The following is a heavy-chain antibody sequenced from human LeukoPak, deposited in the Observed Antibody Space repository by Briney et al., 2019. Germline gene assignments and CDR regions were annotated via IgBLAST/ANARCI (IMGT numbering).Heavy chain of an antibody. CDR1: GFSFSDYG. Sequence: PGGSLRLSCAASGFSFSDYGMNWVRQAPGKGLEWVSSITSGGSFIYYADSVKGRFTISRDNAKNSLYLQMNSLRAEDTAVYYCAKDGYCSSTSCYLYWFDPWGQGTLVTVSS. CDR3: AKDGYCSSTSCYLYWFDP. V-gene: IGHV3-21*04. CDR2: ITSGGSFI. D-gene: IGHD2-2*01. J-gene: IGHJ5*02.